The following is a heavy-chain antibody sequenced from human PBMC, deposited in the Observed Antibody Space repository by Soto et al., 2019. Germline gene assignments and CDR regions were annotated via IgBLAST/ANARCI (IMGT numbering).Heavy chain of an antibody. V-gene: IGHV1-8*01. CDR3: ASMASSSFLFYYYSYSMDV. J-gene: IGHJ6*03. D-gene: IGHD6-6*01. Sequence: GSVKVSGKASGYTFTSYDINWVRQATGQGLEWVGWMNPNSGNTGYAQKFQGRVTMTRNTSISTAYMELRSLRSEDTAVYYCASMASSSFLFYYYSYSMDVWGKGTTVTVSS. CDR2: MNPNSGNT. CDR1: GYTFTSYD.